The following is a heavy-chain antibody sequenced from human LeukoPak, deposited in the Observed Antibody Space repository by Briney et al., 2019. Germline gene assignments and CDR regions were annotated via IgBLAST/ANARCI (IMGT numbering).Heavy chain of an antibody. CDR3: ARGRDYVWGSYRSHYYMDV. V-gene: IGHV4-34*01. D-gene: IGHD3-16*02. J-gene: IGHJ6*03. CDR2: INYIGRT. CDR1: SGSFSDYY. Sequence: PSETLSLTCAVYSGSFSDYYWSWIRQPPGKGLEWIGEINYIGRTNYNPSLKSRVTISVDTSKNQFSLKLSSVTAADTAVYYCARGRDYVWGSYRSHYYMDVWGKGTTVTVSS.